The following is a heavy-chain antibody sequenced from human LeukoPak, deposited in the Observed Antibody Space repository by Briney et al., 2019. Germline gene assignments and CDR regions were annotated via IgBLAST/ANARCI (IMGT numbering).Heavy chain of an antibody. D-gene: IGHD6-13*01. Sequence: GGSLRLSCAASGFTFSSYAMSWVRQAPGKGLEWVSTISGSSGSTYYADSVKGRFTISRDNSKNTLHLQMDSLRAEDTAVYYCAKGVAAAAGSYYCFAYWGQGTLVTVSS. CDR2: ISGSSGST. CDR3: AKGVAAAAGSYYCFAY. J-gene: IGHJ4*02. CDR1: GFTFSSYA. V-gene: IGHV3-23*01.